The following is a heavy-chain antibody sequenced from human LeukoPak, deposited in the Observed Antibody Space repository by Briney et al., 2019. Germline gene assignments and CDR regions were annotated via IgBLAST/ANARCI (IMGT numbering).Heavy chain of an antibody. D-gene: IGHD3-10*01. J-gene: IGHJ5*02. CDR2: INPNSGGT. V-gene: IGHV1-2*02. CDR3: AKTPLMVSGFDP. Sequence: ASVKVSCKASGYTFTGYYMHWVRQAPGQGLEWMGWINPNSGGTNYAQKFQGRVTITRDTSASTAYMELSSLRSEDTAVYYCAKTPLMVSGFDPWGQGTLVTVSS. CDR1: GYTFTGYY.